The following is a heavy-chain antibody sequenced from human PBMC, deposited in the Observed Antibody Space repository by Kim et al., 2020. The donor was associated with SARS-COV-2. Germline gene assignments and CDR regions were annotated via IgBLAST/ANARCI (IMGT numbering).Heavy chain of an antibody. CDR1: GGSFSGYY. J-gene: IGHJ5*02. D-gene: IGHD2-21*02. Sequence: SETLSLTCAVYGGSFSGYYWSWIRQPPGKGLEWIGEINHSGSTNYNPSLKSRVTISVDTSKNQFSLKLSSVTAADTAVYYCARLHIVVVTANHWFDPWGQGTLVTVSS. CDR3: ARLHIVVVTANHWFDP. CDR2: INHSGST. V-gene: IGHV4-34*01.